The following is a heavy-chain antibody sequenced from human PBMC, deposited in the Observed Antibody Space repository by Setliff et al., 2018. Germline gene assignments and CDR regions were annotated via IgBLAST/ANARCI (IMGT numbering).Heavy chain of an antibody. CDR2: INQDGSGK. CDR1: GFTFSSYW. D-gene: IGHD3-3*01. V-gene: IGHV3-7*01. J-gene: IGHJ5*02. CDR3: ARDKLRFLENWFDP. Sequence: SGGSLRLSCATSGFTFSSYWMSWVRQAPGKGLEWVGNINQDGSGKYYVDSVKGRFTISRDNAKNSLYVQMNSLRAEDTAVYYCARDKLRFLENWFDPWGQGTLVTVSS.